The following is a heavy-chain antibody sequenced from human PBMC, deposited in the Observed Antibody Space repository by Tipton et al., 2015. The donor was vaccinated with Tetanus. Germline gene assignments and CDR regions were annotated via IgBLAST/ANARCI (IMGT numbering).Heavy chain of an antibody. J-gene: IGHJ4*02. D-gene: IGHD3-10*01. V-gene: IGHV3-7*03. CDR2: IKQDGNKK. CDR1: GFDFRSDW. CDR3: ARDPHTIRTGNHRGFDY. Sequence: VQLVQSGGGLVKPGGSLRLSCAASGFDFRSDWMTWVRQAPGKGLEWVANIKQDGNKKYHVDSVKGRFTISRDNGKNLLYLQMNSLRVEDTAVYYCARDPHTIRTGNHRGFDYWGQGTKVTVSS.